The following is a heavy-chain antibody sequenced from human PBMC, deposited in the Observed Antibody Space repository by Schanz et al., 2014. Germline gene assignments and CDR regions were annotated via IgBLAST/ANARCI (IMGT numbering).Heavy chain of an antibody. V-gene: IGHV3-74*01. J-gene: IGHJ5*02. Sequence: EVQLVESGGGFVQPGGSLRLSCAASGFTFSVYWMHWVRQPPGKGLVSVSRISGDGTTTSYADSVKGRFTISRDNARNTVSLQMNSLRADDTAVYYCVRDERVISGVWFDPWGQGTLVTVSS. D-gene: IGHD3-16*02. CDR2: ISGDGTTT. CDR1: GFTFSVYW. CDR3: VRDERVISGVWFDP.